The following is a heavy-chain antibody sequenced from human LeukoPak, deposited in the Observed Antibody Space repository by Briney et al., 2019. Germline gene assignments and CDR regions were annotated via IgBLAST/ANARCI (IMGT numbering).Heavy chain of an antibody. V-gene: IGHV1-46*01. D-gene: IGHD1-14*01. CDR2: ISPSDGTT. CDR1: GYTFTIYY. CDR3: ARDNNTSSLADP. J-gene: IGHJ5*02. Sequence: GASVKVSFKASGYTFTIYYMHWVRQAPGQGLEWMGIISPSDGTTNYAQKFQGRVTMTRDTSTSTVYMELSSLTSEDTAVYYCARDNNTSSLADPWGQGTLVTVSS.